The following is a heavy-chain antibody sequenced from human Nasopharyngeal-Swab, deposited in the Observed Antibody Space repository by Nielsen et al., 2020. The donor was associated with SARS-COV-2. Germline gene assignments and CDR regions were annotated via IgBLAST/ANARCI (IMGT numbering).Heavy chain of an antibody. D-gene: IGHD3-3*01. CDR1: VFTFSSYI. CDR3: ASEPLGAGRHDCYYYYGMDV. J-gene: IGHJ6*02. CDR2: ISSSSSYI. V-gene: IGHV3-21*01. Sequence: GASLRLSCAGSVFTFSSYIINWVRQTPGKGQAGVPSISSSSSYIYYADSVKGRFTISRDNTKNSLYLQMNSLRAEDTAVYDWASEPLGAGRHDCYYYYGMDVWGQGTTVTVSS.